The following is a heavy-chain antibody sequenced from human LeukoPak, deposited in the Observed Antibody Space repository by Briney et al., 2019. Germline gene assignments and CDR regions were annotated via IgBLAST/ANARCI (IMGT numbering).Heavy chain of an antibody. CDR1: GFTFDDYA. CDR3: AKGRVGIAVGELDY. D-gene: IGHD6-19*01. J-gene: IGHJ4*02. CDR2: ISWNSGSI. V-gene: IGHV3-9*03. Sequence: GRSLRLSCAASGFTFDDYAMHWVRQAPGKGLEWVSAISWNSGSIGYADSVKGRFTISRDNAKNSLYLQMNSLRAEDMALYYCAKGRVGIAVGELDYWGQGTLVTVSS.